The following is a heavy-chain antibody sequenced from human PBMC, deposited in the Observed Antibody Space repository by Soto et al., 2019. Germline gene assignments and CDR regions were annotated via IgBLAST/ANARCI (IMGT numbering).Heavy chain of an antibody. D-gene: IGHD3-3*01. Sequence: EVQMLESGGGLVQPGGSLRLSCAASGFTLSSYALSWVRQAPGKGLEWVSGISGSGDFTFDADSVRGRFTISRDNSMNTLYLQMNSLRVEDTAVYYCARGPTVVGVGVDDFDIWGQGTMATVSS. CDR1: GFTLSSYA. J-gene: IGHJ3*02. CDR3: ARGPTVVGVGVDDFDI. V-gene: IGHV3-23*01. CDR2: ISGSGDFT.